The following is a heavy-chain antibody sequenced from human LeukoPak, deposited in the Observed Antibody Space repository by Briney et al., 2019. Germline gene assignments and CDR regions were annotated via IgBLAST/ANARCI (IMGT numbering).Heavy chain of an antibody. V-gene: IGHV2-70*01. Sequence: SGPALLKPTQTLTLTCAFSGFSLSTSGLCVSWIRQPPGMALEWLALIDWDDDKYYSTSLRTRLTISKDTSKNQVVLTMTNMDPVDTATYYCARMVHSSSWFFDYWGQGTLVTVSS. J-gene: IGHJ4*02. D-gene: IGHD6-13*01. CDR1: GFSLSTSGLC. CDR3: ARMVHSSSWFFDY. CDR2: IDWDDDK.